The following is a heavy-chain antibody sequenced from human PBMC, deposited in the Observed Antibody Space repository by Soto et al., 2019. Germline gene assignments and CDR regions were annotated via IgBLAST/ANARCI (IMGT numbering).Heavy chain of an antibody. CDR3: ATQRDHGDYGAFDY. J-gene: IGHJ4*02. CDR2: INPNSGGT. CDR1: GYTFTGYY. Sequence: QVQLVQSGGEVKKPGASVKVSCKASGYTFTGYYMHWVRQAPGQGLEWVGWINPNSGGTNYAQKFQGWVTMTRDTSISTAYMELSRLRSDDTAVYYCATQRDHGDYGAFDYWGQGTLVTVSS. V-gene: IGHV1-2*04. D-gene: IGHD4-17*01.